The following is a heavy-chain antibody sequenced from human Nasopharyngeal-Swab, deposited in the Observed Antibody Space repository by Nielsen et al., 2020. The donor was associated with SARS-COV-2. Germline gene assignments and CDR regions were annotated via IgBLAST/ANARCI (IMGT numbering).Heavy chain of an antibody. D-gene: IGHD3-22*01. CDR2: IYTSGST. CDR3: AREPTNMIVVVTYFDY. J-gene: IGHJ4*02. CDR1: GGSISSGSYY. Sequence: SETLSLTCTVSGGSISSGSYYWSWIRQPAGKGLEWIGRIYTSGSTNYNPSPKSRVTISVDTSKNQFSLKLSSVTAADTAVYYCAREPTNMIVVVTYFDYWGQGTLVTVSS. V-gene: IGHV4-61*02.